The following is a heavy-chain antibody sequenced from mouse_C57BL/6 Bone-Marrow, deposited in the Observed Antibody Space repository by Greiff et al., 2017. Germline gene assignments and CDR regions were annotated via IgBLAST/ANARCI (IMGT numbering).Heavy chain of an antibody. CDR2: IYPRDGST. CDR3: AGSGDGYYERDAMDY. CDR1: GYTFTSYD. V-gene: IGHV1-85*01. D-gene: IGHD2-3*01. J-gene: IGHJ4*01. Sequence: QVQLQQSGPELVKPGASVKLSCKASGYTFTSYDINWVKQRPGQGLEWIGWIYPRDGSTKYNEKFKGKATLTVDTSSSTAYMELHSLTSEDSAVYFCAGSGDGYYERDAMDYWGQGTSVTVSS.